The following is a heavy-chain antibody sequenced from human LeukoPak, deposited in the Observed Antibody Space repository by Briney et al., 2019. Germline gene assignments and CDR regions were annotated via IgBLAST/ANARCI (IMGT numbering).Heavy chain of an antibody. V-gene: IGHV3-30*02. CDR1: GFTFSSYG. CDR3: AKDEYYYDSSGTRFDY. Sequence: GGFLRLSCAASGFTFSSYGMHWVRQAPGKGLEWVAFIRYDGSNKYYADSVKGRFTISRDNSKNTLCLRMNSLRAEDTAVYYCAKDEYYYDSSGTRFDYWGQGTLVTVSS. CDR2: IRYDGSNK. J-gene: IGHJ4*02. D-gene: IGHD3-22*01.